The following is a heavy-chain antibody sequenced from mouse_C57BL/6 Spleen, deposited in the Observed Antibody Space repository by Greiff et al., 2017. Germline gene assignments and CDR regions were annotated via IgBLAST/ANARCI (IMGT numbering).Heavy chain of an antibody. Sequence: VQLQQSGAELVKPGASVKLSCTASGFNIKDYYMHWVKQRTEQGLEWIGRIDPEDGETKYAPKFQGKATITADTSSNTAYLQLSSLTSEDTAVYYWASEYYGSSYGGGDAMDDWGQGTSVTVSS. CDR3: ASEYYGSSYGGGDAMDD. V-gene: IGHV14-2*01. CDR1: GFNIKDYY. J-gene: IGHJ4*01. D-gene: IGHD1-1*01. CDR2: IDPEDGET.